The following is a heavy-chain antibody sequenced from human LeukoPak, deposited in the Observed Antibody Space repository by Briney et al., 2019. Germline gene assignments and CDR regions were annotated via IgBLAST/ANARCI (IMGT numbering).Heavy chain of an antibody. J-gene: IGHJ4*02. CDR1: GGSFSGYY. Sequence: PSGTLSLTCAVYGGSFSGYYWSWIRQPPGKGLEWIGEINHSGSTNYNPSLKSRVTISVDTSKNQFSLKLSSVTAADTAVYYCARGPGGYGDYWGQGTLVTVSS. D-gene: IGHD5-12*01. CDR3: ARGPGGYGDY. CDR2: INHSGST. V-gene: IGHV4-34*01.